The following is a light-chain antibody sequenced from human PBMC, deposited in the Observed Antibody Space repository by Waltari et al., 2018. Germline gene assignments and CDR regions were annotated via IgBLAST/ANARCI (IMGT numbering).Light chain of an antibody. J-gene: IGKJ2*01. V-gene: IGKV1-39*01. CDR3: QQSYTAPHT. Sequence: DVQMTQSPSSLSTSVGEKVTITCRASQRISSYLNWYQQKPGKAPKLLISATSRLESGVPSRFSGSESGTDFSLTINSLQPEDFATYFCQQSYTAPHTFGQGTTVEIK. CDR2: ATS. CDR1: QRISSY.